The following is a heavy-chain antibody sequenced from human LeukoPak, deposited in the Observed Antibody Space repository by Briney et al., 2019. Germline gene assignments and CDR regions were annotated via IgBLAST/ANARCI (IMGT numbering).Heavy chain of an antibody. CDR2: IHYSEST. J-gene: IGHJ4*02. D-gene: IGHD6-13*01. CDR1: GGSIRSGGDY. V-gene: IGHV4-31*03. Sequence: SQTLSLTCTVSGGSIRSGGDYWSWIRQHPGKGLEWIGYIHYSESTYYNPSLRSRVTISVDTSKNQFSLKLSSVTAADTAVYYCARGEEGEFSAAASTSGGIDYWGQGTLVTVSS. CDR3: ARGEEGEFSAAASTSGGIDY.